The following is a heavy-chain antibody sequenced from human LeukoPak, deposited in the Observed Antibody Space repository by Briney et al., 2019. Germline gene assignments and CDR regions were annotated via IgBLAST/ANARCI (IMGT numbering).Heavy chain of an antibody. CDR1: GGSISSYY. Sequence: SETLSLTCTVSGGSISSYYWSWIRQPPGKGLEWIGYIYYSGSTNYNPSLKNRFTIAVATSKNQFFLRLTSVTAAARAVYYCARVAPTRGYVSSGYYPLDYWGQGNLVNVSS. V-gene: IGHV4-59*01. CDR2: IYYSGST. J-gene: IGHJ4*02. CDR3: ARVAPTRGYVSSGYYPLDY. D-gene: IGHD3-22*01.